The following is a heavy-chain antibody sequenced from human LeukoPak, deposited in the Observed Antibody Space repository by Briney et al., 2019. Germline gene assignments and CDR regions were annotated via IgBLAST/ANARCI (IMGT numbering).Heavy chain of an antibody. CDR3: ARGTDLNFDY. Sequence: TEALSLTCTVCGGCISSYYWSWIRQPPGKGLEWIGYIYYSGSTNYNPSLKSRVTISVDTSKNQFSLKLSSVTAADTAVYYCARGTDLNFDYWGQGTLVTVSS. D-gene: IGHD4-17*01. V-gene: IGHV4-59*01. CDR2: IYYSGST. CDR1: GGCISSYY. J-gene: IGHJ4*02.